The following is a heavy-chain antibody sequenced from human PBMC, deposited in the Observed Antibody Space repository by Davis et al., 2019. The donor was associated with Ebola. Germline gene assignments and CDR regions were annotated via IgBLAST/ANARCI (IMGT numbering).Heavy chain of an antibody. J-gene: IGHJ4*02. D-gene: IGHD3-10*01. CDR3: ARDSGDYYFDY. CDR2: INQDGSDK. Sequence: GESLKISCAASGFIFSTYWMSWFRQAPGKGLEWVANINQDGSDKQYVDSVRGRFTISKDNSKNTLYLQMNSLRAEDTAVYYCARDSGDYYFDYCGQGTLVTVSS. V-gene: IGHV3-7*03. CDR1: GFIFSTYW.